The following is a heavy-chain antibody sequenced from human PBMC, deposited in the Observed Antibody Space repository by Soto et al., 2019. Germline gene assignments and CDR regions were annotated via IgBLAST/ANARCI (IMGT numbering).Heavy chain of an antibody. V-gene: IGHV3-48*04. J-gene: IGHJ4*02. D-gene: IGHD4-17*01. Sequence: PGGSLRLSCAASGFTFSTFSMHWIRQAPGKGLEWVSYISSSGSTICYADSVKGRFTISRDNAKNSLYLQMNSLRAEDTAVYYCARDGTYDPIYGDYGYYFDYWGQGTLVTVSS. CDR1: GFTFSTFS. CDR2: ISSSGSTI. CDR3: ARDGTYDPIYGDYGYYFDY.